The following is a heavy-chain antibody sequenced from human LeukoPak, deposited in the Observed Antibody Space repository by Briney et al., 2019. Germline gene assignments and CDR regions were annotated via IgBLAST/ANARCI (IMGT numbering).Heavy chain of an antibody. J-gene: IGHJ4*02. Sequence: ASVKVSCKASGYTFTSYGISWVRQAPGQGLEWMGWISAYNGNTNYAQKLQGRVTMTTDTSTSTAYMELRSLRSDDTDVYYCARDPDFTNLGYSYGAYWGQGTLVTVSS. CDR2: ISAYNGNT. CDR3: ARDPDFTNLGYSYGAY. V-gene: IGHV1-18*01. D-gene: IGHD5-18*01. CDR1: GYTFTSYG.